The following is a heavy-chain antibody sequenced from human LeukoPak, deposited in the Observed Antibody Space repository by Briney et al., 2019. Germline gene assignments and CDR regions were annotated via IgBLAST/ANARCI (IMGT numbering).Heavy chain of an antibody. CDR1: GYTFTGYY. J-gene: IGHJ5*02. Sequence: ASVKVSCKASGYTFTGYYIHWVRQAPGQGLEWMGWINPNSGGANYAQKFQGRVTMTRDTSINTAYMELSSLRSDGTAVYYCVRDRFDFWRGVWFDPWGQGTLVTVSS. D-gene: IGHD3-3*01. CDR2: INPNSGGA. V-gene: IGHV1-2*02. CDR3: VRDRFDFWRGVWFDP.